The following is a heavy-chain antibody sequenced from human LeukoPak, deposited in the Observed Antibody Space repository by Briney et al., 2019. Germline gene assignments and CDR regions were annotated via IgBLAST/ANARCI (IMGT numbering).Heavy chain of an antibody. CDR1: GFTFSSYA. V-gene: IGHV3-30-3*01. CDR2: ISYDGSNK. Sequence: GRSLRLSCAASGFTFSSYAMHWVRQAPGKGLEWVAVISYDGSNKYYADSVKGRFTISRDNSKNTLYLQMNSLRAEDTAVYSCARDLNPNSSGWLFDYWGQGTLVTVSS. CDR3: ARDLNPNSSGWLFDY. J-gene: IGHJ4*02. D-gene: IGHD6-19*01.